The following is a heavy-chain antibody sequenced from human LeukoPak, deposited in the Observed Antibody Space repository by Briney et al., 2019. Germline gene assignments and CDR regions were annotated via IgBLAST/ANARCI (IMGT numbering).Heavy chain of an antibody. CDR1: GFTFSSYA. D-gene: IGHD3-9*01. Sequence: GGSLRLSCAASGFTFSSYAMTWVRQAPGKGLESVSVIYSGGDTFYTDSVKGRFTISRDNSRNTLYLQMNSLRVEDTALYYCARGVGARLVFDSWGQGTRVTVSS. J-gene: IGHJ4*02. CDR2: IYSGGDT. V-gene: IGHV3-53*01. CDR3: ARGVGARLVFDS.